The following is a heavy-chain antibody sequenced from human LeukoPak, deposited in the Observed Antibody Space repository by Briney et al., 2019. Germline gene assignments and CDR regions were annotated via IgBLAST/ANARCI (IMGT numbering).Heavy chain of an antibody. CDR1: GDSVSSNTAS. J-gene: IGHJ6*02. Sequence: SQNLSLTCAISGDSVSSNTASWHWIRQSPSSGLEWLGRTYYRSKWYNNYALSVKSRITINPDTSKNQFSLQLNSVTPEDTAVYYCTRGGQGMGVWGQGTTVTVSS. CDR2: TYYRSKWYN. V-gene: IGHV6-1*01. CDR3: TRGGQGMGV.